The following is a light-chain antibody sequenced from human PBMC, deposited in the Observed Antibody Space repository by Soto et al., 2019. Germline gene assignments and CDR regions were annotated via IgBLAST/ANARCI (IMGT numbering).Light chain of an antibody. J-gene: IGKJ2*01. Sequence: IQMTQSPSTLSASVGDRVTITCRASQSISSWLAWYQQKPGKAPKLLIYKASSLESGVPSRFSGSGSGTEITLTISSLQDDYVTSYYYQQNNNLYTFGQGTKLEIK. CDR1: QSISSW. V-gene: IGKV1-5*03. CDR3: QQNNNLYT. CDR2: KAS.